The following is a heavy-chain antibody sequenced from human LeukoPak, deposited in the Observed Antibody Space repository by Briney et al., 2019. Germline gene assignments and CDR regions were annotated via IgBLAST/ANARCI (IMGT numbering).Heavy chain of an antibody. V-gene: IGHV3-74*01. Sequence: GGSLRLSCAASGFTFSSYWMHWVRQAPGKGLVWVSRINSDGSSTSYADSVKGRFTISRDNAKNTLYLQMNSLRAEDTALYYCAKDTGIAPRPETLFDYWGQGTLVTVSS. D-gene: IGHD4-23*01. CDR2: INSDGSST. CDR1: GFTFSSYW. J-gene: IGHJ4*02. CDR3: AKDTGIAPRPETLFDY.